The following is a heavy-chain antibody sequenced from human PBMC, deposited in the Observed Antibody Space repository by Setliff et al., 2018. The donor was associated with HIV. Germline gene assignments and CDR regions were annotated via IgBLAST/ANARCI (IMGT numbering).Heavy chain of an antibody. Sequence: SVKVSCKASGFTFTTSAMQWVRQARGRRLEWIGWIVVGSGNTNYARKFQERVNITRDMSTSTSYMELTNLRSEDVAVYYCAARPGVDSSGHYDYYYMDVWGEGTTVTVSS. J-gene: IGHJ6*03. V-gene: IGHV1-58*02. D-gene: IGHD3-22*01. CDR2: IVVGSGNT. CDR1: GFTFTTSA. CDR3: AARPGVDSSGHYDYYYMDV.